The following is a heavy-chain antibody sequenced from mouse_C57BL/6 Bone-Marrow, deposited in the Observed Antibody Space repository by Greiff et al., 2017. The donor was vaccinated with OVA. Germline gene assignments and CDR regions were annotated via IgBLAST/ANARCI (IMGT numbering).Heavy chain of an antibody. V-gene: IGHV1-64*01. CDR2: IHPNSGST. Sequence: QVQLQQPGAELVKPGASVKLSCKASGYTFTSYWTHWVKQRPGQGLEWIGMIHPNSGSTNYNEKFKSKATLTVDKSSSTAYMQLSSLTSEDSAVYYCASLYYDYDKGNYFDYWGQGTTLTVSS. D-gene: IGHD2-4*01. J-gene: IGHJ2*01. CDR1: GYTFTSYW. CDR3: ASLYYDYDKGNYFDY.